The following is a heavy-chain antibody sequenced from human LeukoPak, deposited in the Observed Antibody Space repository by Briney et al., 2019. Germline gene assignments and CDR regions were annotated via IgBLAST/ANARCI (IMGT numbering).Heavy chain of an antibody. CDR3: ARDLYYYDSSGYYLWGFDI. D-gene: IGHD3-22*01. CDR2: IYSSGST. CDR1: GDSISSGSYY. V-gene: IGHV4-61*02. J-gene: IGHJ3*02. Sequence: PSETLSLTCTVSGDSISSGSYYWRWIRQAAGKGLEWIGRIYSSGSTKYNPSLKSRVTISVDTSKNQFSLKLSSVTAADTAVYYCARDLYYYDSSGYYLWGFDIWGQGTMVTVSS.